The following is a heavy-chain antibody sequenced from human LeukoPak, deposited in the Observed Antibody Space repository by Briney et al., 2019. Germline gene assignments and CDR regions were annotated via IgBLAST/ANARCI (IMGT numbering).Heavy chain of an antibody. D-gene: IGHD2-21*02. CDR2: IQYSGNT. V-gene: IGHV4-59*08. CDR1: GSGASINHYY. CDR3: ARRMVTNAEDAFDI. J-gene: IGHJ3*02. Sequence: PAETLSLTCTVSGSGASINHYYWSWIRQPPGEGLEWIANIQYSGNTNSRPSLQSRVSTSIDTSNNQFSLKLTSVTAADTAVYYCARRMVTNAEDAFDIWGQGAVVTVSS.